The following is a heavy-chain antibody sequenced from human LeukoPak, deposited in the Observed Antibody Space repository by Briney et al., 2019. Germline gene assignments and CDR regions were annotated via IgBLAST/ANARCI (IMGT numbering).Heavy chain of an antibody. CDR3: AGLPDYYFNYYMDV. Sequence: SETLSLTCAVYGGSFSGYHWGWIRQSPGKGLEWIGSAYSSGSTYYNPSLKSRVTISVDTSKNQFSLKLNSVTASDTAVYYCAGLPDYYFNYYMDVWGKGTTVTISS. CDR1: GGSFSGYH. CDR2: AYSSGST. V-gene: IGHV4-59*05. J-gene: IGHJ6*03.